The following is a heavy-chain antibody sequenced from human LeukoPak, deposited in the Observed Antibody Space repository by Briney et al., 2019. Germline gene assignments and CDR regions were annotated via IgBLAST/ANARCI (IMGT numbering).Heavy chain of an antibody. V-gene: IGHV3-7*01. Sequence: PGGSLRLSCAASGFTFSSYWMSWVRQAPGKGLEWVAKIKQDGSEKYYVDSVKGRFTISRDNAKNSLYLQMNSLRAEDTAVYYCAREFVVVIATDAFDIWGQGTMVTVSS. CDR3: AREFVVVIATDAFDI. CDR1: GFTFSSYW. CDR2: IKQDGSEK. J-gene: IGHJ3*02. D-gene: IGHD2-21*01.